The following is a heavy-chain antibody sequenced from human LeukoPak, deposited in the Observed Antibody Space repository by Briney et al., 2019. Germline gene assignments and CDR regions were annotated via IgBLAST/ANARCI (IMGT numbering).Heavy chain of an antibody. CDR2: INHSGST. D-gene: IGHD2-2*01. Sequence: ETLSLTCAVYGGSFSGYYWSWIRQPPGKGLEWIGEINHSGSTNYNPSLKSRVTISVDTSKNQFSLKLTSVTAADTAVYYCARGGLYCSSSSCTPDWFDPWGQGTLVTVSS. J-gene: IGHJ5*02. CDR3: ARGGLYCSSSSCTPDWFDP. V-gene: IGHV4-34*01. CDR1: GGSFSGYY.